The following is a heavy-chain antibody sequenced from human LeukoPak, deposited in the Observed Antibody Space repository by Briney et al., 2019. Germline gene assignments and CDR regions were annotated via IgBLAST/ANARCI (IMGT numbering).Heavy chain of an antibody. Sequence: PGGSLRLSCAASGFTFNIYTINWVRQAPGKGLEWVSSISSTSSDIHYADSVTGRFTIFRDNAKNSLYLQMSSLRAEDTAVYYCAGRGGDATGHQGDFDYWGQGTLVSVSS. CDR2: ISSTSSDI. D-gene: IGHD2-8*02. CDR1: GFTFNIYT. CDR3: AGRGGDATGHQGDFDY. V-gene: IGHV3-21*01. J-gene: IGHJ4*02.